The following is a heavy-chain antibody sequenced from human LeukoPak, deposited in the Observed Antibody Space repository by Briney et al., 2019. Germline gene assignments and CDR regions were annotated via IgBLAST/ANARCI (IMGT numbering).Heavy chain of an antibody. J-gene: IGHJ4*02. CDR3: ARGGGNWNDFGTHGGSYFDY. CDR1: GYTFTSNY. V-gene: IGHV1-46*01. Sequence: ASVKVSCKAFGYTFTSNYMHWVRQAPGQGPEWMGVIGPSGGSTTYAQKFQGRVTMTRDMSTSTVYMELSSLRSEDTAVYYCARGGGNWNDFGTHGGSYFDYWGQGTLVTVSS. CDR2: IGPSGGST. D-gene: IGHD1-20*01.